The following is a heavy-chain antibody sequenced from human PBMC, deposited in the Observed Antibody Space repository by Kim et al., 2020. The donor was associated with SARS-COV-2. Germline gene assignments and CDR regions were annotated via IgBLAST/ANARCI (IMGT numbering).Heavy chain of an antibody. D-gene: IGHD3-16*01. Sequence: GGSLRLSCGASGFTFSSYSMNWVRQAPGKGLEWVSSISSRSSYIYYADSVKGRFTISRDNAKNSLYLQMNSLRAEDTAVYYCARDRVGAGGSFDYWGQGTLVTVSS. CDR2: ISSRSSYI. CDR3: ARDRVGAGGSFDY. CDR1: GFTFSSYS. V-gene: IGHV3-21*01. J-gene: IGHJ4*02.